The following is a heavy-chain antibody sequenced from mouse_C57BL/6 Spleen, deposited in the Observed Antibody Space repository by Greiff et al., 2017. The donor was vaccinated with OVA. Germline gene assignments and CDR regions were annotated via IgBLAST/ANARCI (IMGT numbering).Heavy chain of an antibody. CDR1: GYTFTSYW. CDR2: IDPSDSYT. Sequence: VQLQQPGAELVKPGASVKLSCKASGYTFTSYWMQWVKQRPGQGLEWIGEIDPSDSYTNYNQKFKGKATLTVDTSSSTAYMQLSSLTSEDSAVYYCSRSHYYGSSPHAMDYWGQGTSVTVSS. V-gene: IGHV1-50*01. CDR3: SRSHYYGSSPHAMDY. J-gene: IGHJ4*01. D-gene: IGHD1-1*01.